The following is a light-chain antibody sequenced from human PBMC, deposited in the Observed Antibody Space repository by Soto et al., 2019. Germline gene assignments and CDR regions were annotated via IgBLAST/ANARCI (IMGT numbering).Light chain of an antibody. CDR3: QQGYNIPLT. V-gene: IGKV1-39*01. CDR1: QSISSY. CDR2: AAS. Sequence: DIQMTQSPSSLSASVGDRVTITCRASQSISSYLNWYQQKPGKAPKLLIYAASSLQSGVSSRFSGSGSGTDFTLTITSLQPEDCATYFCQQGYNIPLTFGGGTKVDIK. J-gene: IGKJ4*01.